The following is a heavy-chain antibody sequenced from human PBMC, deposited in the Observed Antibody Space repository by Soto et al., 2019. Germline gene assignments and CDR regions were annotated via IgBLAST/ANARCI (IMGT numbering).Heavy chain of an antibody. D-gene: IGHD4-17*01. V-gene: IGHV1-18*01. CDR1: GYTFTSYG. J-gene: IGHJ4*02. CDR3: ARETPYGGASDY. Sequence: ASVKVSFKASGYTFTSYGISWVRQAPGQGLEWMGWISAYNGNTNYAQKLQGRVTMTTDTSTSTAYMELRSLRSDDTAVYYCARETPYGGASDYWGQGTLVTVSS. CDR2: ISAYNGNT.